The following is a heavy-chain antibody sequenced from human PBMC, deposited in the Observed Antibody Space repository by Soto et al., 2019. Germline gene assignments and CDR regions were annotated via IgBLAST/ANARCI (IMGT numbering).Heavy chain of an antibody. CDR2: IYHSGST. Sequence: RSETLSLTCAVSGGSISSSNWWSCVRQPPGKGLEWIGEIYHSGSTNYNPSLKSRVTISVDKSKNQFSLKLSSVTAADTAVYYCARTPIGYSSSWYFIDYWGQGTLVTVSS. CDR1: GGSISSSNW. D-gene: IGHD6-13*01. J-gene: IGHJ4*02. CDR3: ARTPIGYSSSWYFIDY. V-gene: IGHV4-4*02.